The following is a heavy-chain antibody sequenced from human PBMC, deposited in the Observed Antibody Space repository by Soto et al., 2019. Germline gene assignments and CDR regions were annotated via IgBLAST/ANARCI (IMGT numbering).Heavy chain of an antibody. V-gene: IGHV4-59*01. D-gene: IGHD3-10*01. CDR1: GCSISSYY. CDR3: ARGLRGYSGSGIHDWFDP. J-gene: IGHJ5*02. Sequence: SETLSLTCTVSGCSISSYYWSLIRQPPGKGLEWIGYIYYSGSTNYNPSLRSRVTISVDTSKNQFSLKLSSVIAADTAVYYCARGLRGYSGSGIHDWFDPWGQGTLVTVSS. CDR2: IYYSGST.